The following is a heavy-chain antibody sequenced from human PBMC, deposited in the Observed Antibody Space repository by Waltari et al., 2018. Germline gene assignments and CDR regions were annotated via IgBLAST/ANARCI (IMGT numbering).Heavy chain of an antibody. V-gene: IGHV4-39*01. J-gene: IGHJ4*02. Sequence: QLKLQESGPGLVKPSETLSLTCAVSGGSISRSYYWGWLRQPPKKGLEWIGSIYYSGSTYYNPSLKSRVTISVDTSKNQFSLKLTSVTAADTAVYYCVKTDYGDFDYWGQGTLVTVSS. D-gene: IGHD4-17*01. CDR1: GGSISRSYY. CDR2: IYYSGST. CDR3: VKTDYGDFDY.